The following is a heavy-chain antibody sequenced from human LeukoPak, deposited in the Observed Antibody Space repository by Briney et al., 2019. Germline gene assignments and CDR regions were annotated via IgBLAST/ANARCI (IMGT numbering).Heavy chain of an antibody. CDR3: AREVSLYGGNSDYFDY. CDR2: IYTSGST. CDR1: GGSISSGSYY. Sequence: SETLSLTCTDSGGSISSGSYYWSWIRQPAGKGLEWIGRIYTSGSTNYNPSLKSRVTISVDTSKNQFSLKLSSVTAADTAVYYCAREVSLYGGNSDYFDYWGQGTLVTVSS. J-gene: IGHJ4*02. D-gene: IGHD4-23*01. V-gene: IGHV4-61*02.